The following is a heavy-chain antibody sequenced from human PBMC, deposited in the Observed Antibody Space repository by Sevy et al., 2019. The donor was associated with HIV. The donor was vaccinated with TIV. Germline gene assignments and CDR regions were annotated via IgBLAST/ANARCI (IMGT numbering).Heavy chain of an antibody. CDR1: GFTFSSYA. CDR2: ISGSGGRT. Sequence: GGYLRLSCAASGFTFSSYAMSWVRQAPGKGLEWVSGISGSGGRTYYADSVKGRFTISRDNSKNTLYLQMKSLRAEDTAVYYCTNLGTSYYESTRYYYQAPFDYWGQGTLVTVSS. CDR3: TNLGTSYYESTRYYYQAPFDY. V-gene: IGHV3-23*01. D-gene: IGHD3-22*01. J-gene: IGHJ4*02.